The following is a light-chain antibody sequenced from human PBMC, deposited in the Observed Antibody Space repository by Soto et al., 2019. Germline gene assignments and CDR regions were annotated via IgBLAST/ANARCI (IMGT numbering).Light chain of an antibody. CDR3: CSYAGSYTLWV. J-gene: IGLJ3*02. V-gene: IGLV1-51*01. CDR2: GNN. Sequence: QSVLTQPPSVSAAPGQKVTISCSGSSYNIGGNYVSWYVQLPGTAPKFLIYGNNKRPSGIPDRFSGSKSGTSATLGITGLQTEDEADYYCCSYAGSYTLWVLGGGTKLTVL. CDR1: SYNIGGNY.